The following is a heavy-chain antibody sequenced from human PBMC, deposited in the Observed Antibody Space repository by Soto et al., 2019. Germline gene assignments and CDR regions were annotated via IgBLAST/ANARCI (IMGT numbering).Heavy chain of an antibody. CDR1: GFTFTSYA. Sequence: PGESLRLSCAASGFTFTSYAMSWVRQAPDKGLEWVSSISRSGDNTYYADSVKSRFTISRDDSKNTLYLQMNSLRAEDTAVYYCAFSYHCNYWGQGTLVTVSS. D-gene: IGHD2-2*01. CDR2: ISRSGDNT. J-gene: IGHJ4*01. V-gene: IGHV3-23*01. CDR3: AFSYHCNY.